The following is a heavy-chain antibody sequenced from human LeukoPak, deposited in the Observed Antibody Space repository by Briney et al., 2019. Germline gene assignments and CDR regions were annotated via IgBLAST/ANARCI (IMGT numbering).Heavy chain of an antibody. CDR2: ISGSGGST. D-gene: IGHD6-6*01. CDR1: GFTFSSYA. Sequence: GGSLRLSCAASGFTFSSYAMSWVRQAPGKGLEWVSAISGSGGSTYYADTVKGRFTISRDISKSTLYLQMNSLRAEDTAVYYCARDLAAARLDFRGQGTLVTVSS. V-gene: IGHV3-23*01. CDR3: ARDLAAARLDF. J-gene: IGHJ4*02.